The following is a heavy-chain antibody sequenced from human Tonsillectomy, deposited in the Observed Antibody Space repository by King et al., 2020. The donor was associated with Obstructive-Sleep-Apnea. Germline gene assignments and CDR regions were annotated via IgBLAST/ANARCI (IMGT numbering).Heavy chain of an antibody. CDR2: IFYSGST. V-gene: IGHV4-31*03. Sequence: QLQESGPGLVKPSQTLSLTCTVSGGSISSGGYYWSWIRQHPGKGREGIGDIFYSGSTYYNPSPKSRVTIPVDTSKNQFSLKLSSVTAADTAVYYCASTDGYNYTFDYWGQGTLVTVSS. CDR1: GGSISSGGYY. D-gene: IGHD5-24*01. J-gene: IGHJ4*02. CDR3: ASTDGYNYTFDY.